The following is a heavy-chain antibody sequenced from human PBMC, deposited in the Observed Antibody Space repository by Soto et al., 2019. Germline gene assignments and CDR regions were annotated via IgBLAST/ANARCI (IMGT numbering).Heavy chain of an antibody. CDR2: VSSYNGNT. J-gene: IGHJ4*02. D-gene: IGHD3-10*01. Sequence: QVKLVQSGPEGKKPGASVTVSCKPSGYTFPDHGFDWGGQALGQGLEGVGWVSSYNGNTNYAYNLKDRVIMTTDASTSTAYMELRGLRSDDTAVYYCAREVEGSYSPADFWGQGTPVTVSS. CDR1: GYTFPDHG. V-gene: IGHV1-18*01. CDR3: AREVEGSYSPADF.